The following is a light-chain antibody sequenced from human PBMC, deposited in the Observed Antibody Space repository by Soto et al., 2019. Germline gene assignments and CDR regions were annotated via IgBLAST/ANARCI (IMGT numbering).Light chain of an antibody. V-gene: IGLV2-14*03. CDR2: DVS. J-gene: IGLJ1*01. Sequence: QSVLTQPASVSGSPGQSITISCTGTSSEGGGSDFVSWYQQYPGNAPRLMIYDVSNRPLGVSNLFSGSKSGNTASLTISGLQAEDEADYYCISYTINTFYVFGTG. CDR1: SSEGGGSDF. CDR3: ISYTINTFYV.